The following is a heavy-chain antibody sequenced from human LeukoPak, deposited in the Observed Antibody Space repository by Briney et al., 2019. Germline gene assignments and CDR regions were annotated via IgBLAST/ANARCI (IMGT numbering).Heavy chain of an antibody. CDR2: ISYSGST. CDR1: GGSISSSSYS. D-gene: IGHD2-15*01. CDR3: AREETTRSQRAFDY. J-gene: IGHJ4*02. Sequence: PSETLSLTCTVSGGSISSSSYSWGWIRQPPGKGLEWIGSISYSGSTYYNPSLKSRVTISVDTSKNQFSLELSSVTAADTAVYYCAREETTRSQRAFDYWGQGTLVTVSS. V-gene: IGHV4-39*07.